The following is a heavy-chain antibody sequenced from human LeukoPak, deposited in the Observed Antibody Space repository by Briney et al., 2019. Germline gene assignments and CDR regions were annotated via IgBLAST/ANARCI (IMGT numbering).Heavy chain of an antibody. J-gene: IGHJ2*01. CDR1: GFTFGSYA. CDR2: ISVSSNYK. V-gene: IGHV3-23*01. CDR3: ARGQISCNDARCHLWYFDF. D-gene: IGHD2/OR15-2a*01. Sequence: PGGSLRLSCAASGFTFGSYALSWVRQAPGKGLEWVSQISVSSNYKYYADSVKGRFTISRDNAKSTLALQMDSLRAEDTAVYYCARGQISCNDARCHLWYFDFWGRGTLVSVSS.